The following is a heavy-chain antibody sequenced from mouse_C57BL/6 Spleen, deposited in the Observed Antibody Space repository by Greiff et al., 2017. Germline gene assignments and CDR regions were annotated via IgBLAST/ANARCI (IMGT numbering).Heavy chain of an antibody. CDR3: ARARGYFDY. Sequence: VQLKQSGGGLVKPGGSLKLSCAASGFTFSSYAMSWVRQTPEKRLEWVATISDGGSYTYYPDNVKGRFTISRDNAKNNLYLQMSHLKSEDTAMYYCARARGYFDYWGQGTTLTVSS. CDR1: GFTFSSYA. V-gene: IGHV5-4*01. CDR2: ISDGGSYT. J-gene: IGHJ2*01.